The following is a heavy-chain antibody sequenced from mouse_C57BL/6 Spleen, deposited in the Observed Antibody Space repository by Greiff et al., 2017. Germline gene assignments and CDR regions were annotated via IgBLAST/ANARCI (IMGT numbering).Heavy chain of an antibody. V-gene: IGHV1-15*01. D-gene: IGHD4-1*01. CDR3: TRGELTGTFDY. Sequence: QVQLQQSGAELVRPGASVTLSCKASGYTFTDYEMHWVKQTPVHGLEWIGAIDPETGGTAYNQKFKGKAILTADKSSSTAYMELRSLTSEDSAVYYCTRGELTGTFDYWGQGTTLTVSS. J-gene: IGHJ2*01. CDR1: GYTFTDYE. CDR2: IDPETGGT.